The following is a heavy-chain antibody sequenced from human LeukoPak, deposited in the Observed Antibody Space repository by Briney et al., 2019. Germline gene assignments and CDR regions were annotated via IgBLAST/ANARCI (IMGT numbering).Heavy chain of an antibody. Sequence: PGGSLRLSCVASEFTFSSYGMHWVRQAPGKGREWVAFIRYDGSNKNYADSVKGRFTISRDNSKNTLYLQMNSLRAEDTAVYYCAKLASAAAGTGYWGQGTLVTVSS. CDR2: IRYDGSNK. CDR3: AKLASAAAGTGY. V-gene: IGHV3-30*02. D-gene: IGHD6-13*01. CDR1: EFTFSSYG. J-gene: IGHJ4*02.